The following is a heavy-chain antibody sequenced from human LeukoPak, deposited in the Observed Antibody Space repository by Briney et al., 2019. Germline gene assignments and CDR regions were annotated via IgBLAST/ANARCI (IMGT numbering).Heavy chain of an antibody. CDR2: ISAYNGDI. D-gene: IGHD3-10*01. Sequence: ASVKVSCKASGGTFSSYAISWVRQAPGQGPEWMGWISAYNGDIIYGQKFQGRVTMTTDTSTSTAYMELRSLRSDDTAVYYCTRDLGTYKSYGSIFFDYWGQGALVTVSS. V-gene: IGHV1-18*01. J-gene: IGHJ4*02. CDR3: TRDLGTYKSYGSIFFDY. CDR1: GGTFSSYA.